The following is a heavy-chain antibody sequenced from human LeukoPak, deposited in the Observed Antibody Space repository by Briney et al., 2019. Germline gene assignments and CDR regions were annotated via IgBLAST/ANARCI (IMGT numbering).Heavy chain of an antibody. J-gene: IGHJ4*02. CDR1: GFTFSSYA. CDR3: ARSRRRELLGTYFDY. D-gene: IGHD1-26*01. V-gene: IGHV3-30*04. Sequence: GGSLRLSCAASGFTFSSYAMHWVRQAPGKGLEGVAVISYDGNNKYYADSVKGRFTISRDNSKNTLYLQMNSLRPEDTAVYYCARSRRRELLGTYFDYWGQGTLVTVSS. CDR2: ISYDGNNK.